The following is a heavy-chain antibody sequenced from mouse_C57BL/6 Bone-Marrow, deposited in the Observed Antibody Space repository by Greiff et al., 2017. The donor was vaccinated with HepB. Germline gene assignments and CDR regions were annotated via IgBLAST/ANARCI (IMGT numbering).Heavy chain of an antibody. Sequence: QVQLQQPGTELVKPGASVKLSCKASGYTFTSYWMHWVKQRPGQGLEWIGEIYPRSGNTYYNEKFKGKATLTADKSSSTAYMELRSLTSEDSAVYFCAREFNYGAYWGQGTLVTVSA. J-gene: IGHJ3*01. CDR3: AREFNYGAY. CDR1: GYTFTSYW. D-gene: IGHD1-2*01. V-gene: IGHV1-53*01. CDR2: IYPRSGNT.